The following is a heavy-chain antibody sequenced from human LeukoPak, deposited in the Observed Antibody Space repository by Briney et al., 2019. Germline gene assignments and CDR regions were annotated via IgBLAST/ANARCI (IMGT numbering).Heavy chain of an antibody. D-gene: IGHD3-22*01. CDR1: GYTFTSYA. Sequence: ASVKVSCKASGYTFTSYAMHWVRQAPGQRLEWMGWINAGNGNTKYSQKFQGRVTITRDTSASTAYMELSSLRSEDTAVYYCARASPPIYYYDSSALFGYWGQGTLVTVSS. V-gene: IGHV1-3*01. CDR2: INAGNGNT. J-gene: IGHJ4*02. CDR3: ARASPPIYYYDSSALFGY.